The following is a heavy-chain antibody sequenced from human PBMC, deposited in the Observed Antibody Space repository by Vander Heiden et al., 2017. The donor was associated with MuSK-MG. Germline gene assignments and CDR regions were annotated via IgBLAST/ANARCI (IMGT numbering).Heavy chain of an antibody. CDR3: ARDIGDPHYYYYYMDV. V-gene: IGHV1-2*02. CDR2: INPNSGGT. Sequence: QVQLVQSGAEVKKPGASAKVSCKASGYTFTGYYMHWVRQAPGQGLEWMGWINPNSGGTNYAQKFQGRVTMTRDTSISTAYMELSRLRSDDTAVYYCARDIGDPHYYYYYMDVWGKGTTVTVSS. CDR1: GYTFTGYY. J-gene: IGHJ6*03. D-gene: IGHD3-16*01.